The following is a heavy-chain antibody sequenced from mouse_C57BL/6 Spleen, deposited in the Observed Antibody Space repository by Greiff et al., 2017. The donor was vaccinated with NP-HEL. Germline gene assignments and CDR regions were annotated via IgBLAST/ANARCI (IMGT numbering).Heavy chain of an antibody. CDR2: IRNKANNHAT. Sequence: EVMLVESGGGLVQPGGSMKLSCAASGFTFSDAWMDWVRQSPEKGLEWVAEIRNKANNHATYYAESVKGRFTISRDDSKSSVYLQMNSLRAEDTGIYYCTRPYSNYPYYFDYWGQGTTLTVSS. V-gene: IGHV6-6*01. CDR1: GFTFSDAW. J-gene: IGHJ2*01. CDR3: TRPYSNYPYYFDY. D-gene: IGHD2-5*01.